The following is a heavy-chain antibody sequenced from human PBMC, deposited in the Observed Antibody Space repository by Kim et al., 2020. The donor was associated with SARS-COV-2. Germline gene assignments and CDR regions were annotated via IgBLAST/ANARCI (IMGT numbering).Heavy chain of an antibody. Sequence: ASVKVSCKASGDTFTTYDINWVRQATGQGLEWMGWMNPNSGNTDYAQRFQGRVTMTRDTSISTAYMELSSLRSEDTAVYYCTRAPSITQTSVVTYYFDHWGQGTLVTVSS. D-gene: IGHD1-20*01. CDR1: GDTFTTYD. CDR2: MNPNSGNT. CDR3: TRAPSITQTSVVTYYFDH. V-gene: IGHV1-8*01. J-gene: IGHJ4*02.